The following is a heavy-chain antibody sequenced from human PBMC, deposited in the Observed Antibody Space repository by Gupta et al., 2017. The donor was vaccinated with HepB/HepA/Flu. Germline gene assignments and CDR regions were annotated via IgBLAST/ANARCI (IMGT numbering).Heavy chain of an antibody. CDR3: ARVPGNDYYPYYYVGV. D-gene: IGHD3-10*01. CDR1: GDSIGSYY. CDR2: IYYSGNT. Sequence: QVQLQESGPGLVKPSETLSLMCTVSGDSIGSYYWSWIRQPPGKGLEWIGYIYYSGNTHYNPSFKSRVTISVDTSKNQFSLKLSSVTAADTAVYYCARVPGNDYYPYYYVGVWGKGITVTVYS. J-gene: IGHJ6*03. V-gene: IGHV4-59*01.